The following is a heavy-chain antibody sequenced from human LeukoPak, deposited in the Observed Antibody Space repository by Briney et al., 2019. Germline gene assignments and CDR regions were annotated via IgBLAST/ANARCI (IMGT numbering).Heavy chain of an antibody. J-gene: IGHJ3*02. CDR2: FDPEDGET. CDR3: ATEFAHTRPGYSSGWYSSI. Sequence: ASVKVSCKVSGYTLTELSMHWVRQAPGKGLEWMGGFDPEDGETIYAQKFQGRVTMTEDTSTDTAYMELSSLRSEDTAVYYCATEFAHTRPGYSSGWYSSIWGQGTMVTVSS. CDR1: GYTLTELS. D-gene: IGHD6-19*01. V-gene: IGHV1-24*01.